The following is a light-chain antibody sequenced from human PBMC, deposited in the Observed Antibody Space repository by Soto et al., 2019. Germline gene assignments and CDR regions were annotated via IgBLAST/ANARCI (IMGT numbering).Light chain of an antibody. V-gene: IGKV3-11*01. CDR2: DAS. Sequence: EIVLTQSPATLSLSPGERATLSCRASQSVSNYLAWYQQKPGQAPRLLTYDASNRATDIPARFSGSGSGTDFTLTISSLEPEDFSVYYCQQRSNWPPETFGNGTKVEIK. CDR3: QQRSNWPPET. CDR1: QSVSNY. J-gene: IGKJ1*01.